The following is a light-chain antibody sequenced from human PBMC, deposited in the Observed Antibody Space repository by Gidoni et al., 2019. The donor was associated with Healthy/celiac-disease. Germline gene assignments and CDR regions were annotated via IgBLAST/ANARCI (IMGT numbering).Light chain of an antibody. CDR2: GAS. CDR3: QQYNNWCT. J-gene: IGKJ1*01. Sequence: EIVETPSPATLAVSPGERATLSCRASQSVSSNLAWYQQKPGQAPRLLIYGASTRATGIPARFSGSGSGTEFTLTISSLQSEDFAVYYCQQYNNWCTFGQGTQVEIK. CDR1: QSVSSN. V-gene: IGKV3-15*01.